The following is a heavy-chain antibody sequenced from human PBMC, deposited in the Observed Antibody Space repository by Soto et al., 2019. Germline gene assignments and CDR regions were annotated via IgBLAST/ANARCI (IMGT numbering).Heavy chain of an antibody. V-gene: IGHV3-9*01. CDR3: AKGNTMIAVVAKPDY. CDR1: GFTFDDYA. CDR2: ISWNSGSI. Sequence: GGSLRLSCAASGFTFDDYAMHWVRQAPGKGLEWVSGISWNSGSIGYADSVKGRFTISRDNSKNTLYLQMNSLRAEDTAVYYCAKGNTMIAVVAKPDYWGQGTLVTVSS. J-gene: IGHJ4*02. D-gene: IGHD3-22*01.